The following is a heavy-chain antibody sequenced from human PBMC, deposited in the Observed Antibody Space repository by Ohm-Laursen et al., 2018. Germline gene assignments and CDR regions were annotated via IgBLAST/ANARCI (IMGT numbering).Heavy chain of an antibody. CDR3: ARGTSGMDV. Sequence: SLRLSCSASGFTFSNFWMSWVRQAPGKGLEWVSGISVSGSSTDYADSVKGRFTISRDNSKNTLYLQMNSLRPEDTALYYCARGTSGMDVWGQGTTVTVSS. D-gene: IGHD1-14*01. J-gene: IGHJ6*02. V-gene: IGHV3-23*01. CDR2: ISVSGSST. CDR1: GFTFSNFW.